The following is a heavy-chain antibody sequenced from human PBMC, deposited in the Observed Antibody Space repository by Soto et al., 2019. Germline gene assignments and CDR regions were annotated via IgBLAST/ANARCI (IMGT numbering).Heavy chain of an antibody. CDR1: DYTFTSYG. Sequence: SVKVSCKASDYTFTSYGISWVRQAPGQGLEWMGWISTYSGKTDYARKLQGRVTMTTDTSASTAYMELRSLRFDDTAVYYCASAAETRYYGIEVWGQGTTVTASS. V-gene: IGHV1-18*04. CDR3: ASAAETRYYGIEV. J-gene: IGHJ6*02. CDR2: ISTYSGKT.